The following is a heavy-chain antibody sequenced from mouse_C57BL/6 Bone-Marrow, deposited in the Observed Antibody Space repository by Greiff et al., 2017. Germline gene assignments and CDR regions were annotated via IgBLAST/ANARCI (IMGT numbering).Heavy chain of an antibody. CDR1: GYTFTSYW. V-gene: IGHV14-4*01. J-gene: IGHJ2*01. Sequence: VQLQQSGAELAKPGASVKLSCKASGYTFTSYWMHWVKQRPEQGLEWIGWIDPENGDTEYASKFQGKATITADTSSNTAYLQLSSLTSEDTAVYYCTTFPLITTVVATDYFDYWGQGTTLTVSS. D-gene: IGHD1-1*01. CDR3: TTFPLITTVVATDYFDY. CDR2: IDPENGDT.